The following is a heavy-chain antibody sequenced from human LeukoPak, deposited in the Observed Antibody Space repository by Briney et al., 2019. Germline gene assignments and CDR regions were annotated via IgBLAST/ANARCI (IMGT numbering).Heavy chain of an antibody. V-gene: IGHV3-30-3*01. J-gene: IGHJ6*02. CDR2: ISYDGSNK. CDR1: GFTFSSYA. CDR3: ASSQHSPNTAMVTSYCYYGMDV. Sequence: PGGSLRLSCAASGFTFSSYAMHWVRQAPGKGLEWVAVISYDGSNKYYADSVKGRFTISRDNSKNTLYLQMNSLRAEDTAVYYCASSQHSPNTAMVTSYCYYGMDVWGQGTTVTVSS. D-gene: IGHD5-18*01.